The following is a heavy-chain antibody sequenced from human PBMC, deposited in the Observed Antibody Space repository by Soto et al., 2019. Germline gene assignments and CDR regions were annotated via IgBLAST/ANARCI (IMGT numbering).Heavy chain of an antibody. CDR1: GPSFRDDW. J-gene: IGHJ3*01. CDR2: INPDGSDK. Sequence: EVQLVESGGGLVQPGGSLRLSCAASGPSFRDDWMSWVRQAPGKGLDWVAYINPDGSDKDYVDAVEGGFTISRDNTKNSLYLQMNNLRVEDTAVYYCARAAFWGQGTMVTVSS. V-gene: IGHV3-7*05. CDR3: ARAAF.